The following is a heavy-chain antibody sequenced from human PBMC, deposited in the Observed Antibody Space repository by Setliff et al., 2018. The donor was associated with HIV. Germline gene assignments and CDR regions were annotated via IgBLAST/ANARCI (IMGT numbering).Heavy chain of an antibody. J-gene: IGHJ3*02. CDR3: ARRIAAAGDAFDI. CDR1: GGSISSSSYY. D-gene: IGHD6-13*01. CDR2: IYYSGST. Sequence: SETLSLTCTVSGGSISSSSYYWGWIRQPPGKGLEWIGSIYYSGSTYYNPSLKSRATISVDTSKNQFSLKLSSVTAADTAVYYCARRIAAAGDAFDIWGQGTMVTVSS. V-gene: IGHV4-39*01.